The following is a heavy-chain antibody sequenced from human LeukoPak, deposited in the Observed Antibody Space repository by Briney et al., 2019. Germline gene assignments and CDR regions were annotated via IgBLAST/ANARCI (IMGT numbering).Heavy chain of an antibody. Sequence: ASVTVSCKSSVYTFSSYDISWVGQAPGQGREWMGWISAYNGNTKYAQKLQGRVTMTTDTSTSTAYMELRSLRSDGTAVYYCARWSGYDSADYWGQGTLVTVSS. J-gene: IGHJ4*02. V-gene: IGHV1-18*01. CDR2: ISAYNGNT. D-gene: IGHD5-12*01. CDR1: VYTFSSYD. CDR3: ARWSGYDSADY.